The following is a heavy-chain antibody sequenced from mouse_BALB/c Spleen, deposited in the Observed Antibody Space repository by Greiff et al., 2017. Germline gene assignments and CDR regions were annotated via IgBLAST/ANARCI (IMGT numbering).Heavy chain of an antibody. J-gene: IGHJ2*01. Sequence: QVQLQQSGPELVKPGASVKISCKASGYAFSSSWMNWVKQRPGQGLEWIGRIYPGDGDTNYNGKFKGKATLTADKSSSTAYMQLSSLTSVDSAVYFCARHFDYWGQGTTLTVSS. CDR1: GYAFSSSW. CDR3: ARHFDY. V-gene: IGHV1-82*01. CDR2: IYPGDGDT.